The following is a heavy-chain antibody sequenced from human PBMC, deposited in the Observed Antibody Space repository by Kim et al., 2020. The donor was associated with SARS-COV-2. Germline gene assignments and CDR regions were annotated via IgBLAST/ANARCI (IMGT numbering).Heavy chain of an antibody. D-gene: IGHD5-18*01. Sequence: ASVKVSCKASGYTFTSYYMHWVRQAPGQGLEWMGIINPSGGSTSYAQKFQGRVTMTRDTSTSTVYMELSSLRSEDTAVYYCARDPIVATSSWVQLWSTRYYFDYWGQGTLVTVSS. CDR3: ARDPIVATSSWVQLWSTRYYFDY. J-gene: IGHJ4*02. CDR2: INPSGGST. V-gene: IGHV1-46*01. CDR1: GYTFTSYY.